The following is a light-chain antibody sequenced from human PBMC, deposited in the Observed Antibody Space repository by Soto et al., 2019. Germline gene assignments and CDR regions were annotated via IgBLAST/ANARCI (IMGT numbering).Light chain of an antibody. CDR3: QQYGSSWWT. J-gene: IGKJ1*01. V-gene: IGKV3-20*01. CDR2: GAS. Sequence: EIVLTQSPDTLSLSPGERATLSCRASQSVSSSYLAWYQQKPGQAPRLLIYGASSRATGIPDRFSGSGSGTDFTLTISRLEPEDFAVYYCQQYGSSWWTFGQGTKVDIK. CDR1: QSVSSSY.